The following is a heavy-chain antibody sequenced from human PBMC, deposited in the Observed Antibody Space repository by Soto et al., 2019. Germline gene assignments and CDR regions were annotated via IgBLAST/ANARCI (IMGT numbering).Heavy chain of an antibody. CDR1: GFTFSSYG. J-gene: IGHJ4*02. V-gene: IGHV3-33*01. CDR3: AREEVDTAMVLGY. Sequence: QVQLVESGGRVVQPGRSLRLSCAASGFTFSSYGMHWVRQAPGKGLEWVAVIWYDGSNKYYADSVKGRFTISRDNSKNTLYLQMNSLRAEDTAVYYCAREEVDTAMVLGYWGQGTLVTVSS. CDR2: IWYDGSNK. D-gene: IGHD5-18*01.